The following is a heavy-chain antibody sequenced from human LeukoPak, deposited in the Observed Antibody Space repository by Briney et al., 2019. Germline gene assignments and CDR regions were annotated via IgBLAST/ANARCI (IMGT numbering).Heavy chain of an antibody. J-gene: IGHJ4*02. D-gene: IGHD6-19*01. CDR1: GFTFSSYG. CDR2: IRYDGSNK. Sequence: QPGGSLRLSCAASGFTFSSYGMHWVRQAPGKGLEWVAFIRYDGSNKYYADSVKGRFTISRDNSKNTLYLQMNSLRAEDTAVYYCAKAAEVGWAVAGTGSDYWGQGTLVTVSS. CDR3: AKAAEVGWAVAGTGSDY. V-gene: IGHV3-30*02.